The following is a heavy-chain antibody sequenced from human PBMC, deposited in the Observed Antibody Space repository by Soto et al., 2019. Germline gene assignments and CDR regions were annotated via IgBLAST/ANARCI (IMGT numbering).Heavy chain of an antibody. CDR1: GFTFSDYA. CDR2: VSHDGRNT. D-gene: IGHD2-21*02. J-gene: IGHJ4*02. CDR3: AKGGRRYLVTSEFNY. V-gene: IGHV3-30*18. Sequence: PGGSLRLSGAASGFTFSDYAMHWVRQAPGKGLEWVAVVSHDGRNTHYADSVKGRFTISRDSSKNTVSLEMTSLRAEDTAVYYCAKGGRRYLVTSEFNYLCQEDLLTISS.